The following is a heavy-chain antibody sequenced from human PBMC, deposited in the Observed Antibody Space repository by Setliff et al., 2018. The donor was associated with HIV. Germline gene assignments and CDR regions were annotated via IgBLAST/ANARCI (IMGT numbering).Heavy chain of an antibody. CDR2: VNPKSGDA. CDR3: ARSGPRDYDYWNNQPRRYFDL. D-gene: IGHD3-16*01. CDR1: GYTFTRSD. J-gene: IGHJ2*01. V-gene: IGHV1-8*03. Sequence: ASVKVSCKASGYTFTRSDINWVRQAMGHGLEWMGWVNPKSGDAGHTQKFQDRLTITRNTSTKTVYVELGGLTPEDTAVYFCARSGPRDYDYWNNQPRRYFDLWGRGTPVTVSS.